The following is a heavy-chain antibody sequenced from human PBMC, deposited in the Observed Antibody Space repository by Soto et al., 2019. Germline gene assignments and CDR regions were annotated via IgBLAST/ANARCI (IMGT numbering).Heavy chain of an antibody. CDR3: AKDPSSVVDRGDV. J-gene: IGHJ6*02. V-gene: IGHV3-23*01. CDR2: ISGSGGST. Sequence: EVQLLESGGGLVQPGGSLRLSCAASGFTFSSYAMSWVRQAPGKGLEWVSAISGSGGSTYYADSVKGRFTISRDNSKNTLYLQMNSLRAEDTAVSYCAKDPSSVVDRGDVWGQGTTVTVSS. CDR1: GFTFSSYA. D-gene: IGHD3-10*01.